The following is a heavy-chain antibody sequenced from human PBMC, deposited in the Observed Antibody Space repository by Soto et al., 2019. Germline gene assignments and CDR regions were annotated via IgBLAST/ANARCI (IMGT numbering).Heavy chain of an antibody. D-gene: IGHD3-16*02. V-gene: IGHV3-30*14. Sequence: QVHLVESGGGVVQPGRSLRLSCVASGFNFKAYGMHWVRQAPGKGLEWVAVISTDGTNQHHADSVKGRFTISRDNFKNMLYLQRTSLRPEATGVYLWAVGGGDLTLTPFDYWGQGTLVTVSS. CDR3: AVGGGDLTLTPFDY. J-gene: IGHJ4*02. CDR2: ISTDGTNQ. CDR1: GFNFKAYG.